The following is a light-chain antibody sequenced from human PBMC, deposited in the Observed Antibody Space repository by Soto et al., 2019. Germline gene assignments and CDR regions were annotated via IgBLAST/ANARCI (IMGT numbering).Light chain of an antibody. V-gene: IGKV1-5*03. Sequence: IQITQSPSTLSTSVGDRVSITCRASQTIFSWLAWYQQKPGKAPKLLIYKASSLESGVPSRYSGSGSGTEFTLTISGLQPEDFATYYCHQYNSFPYSFGQGTKLEIK. CDR1: QTIFSW. CDR2: KAS. J-gene: IGKJ2*03. CDR3: HQYNSFPYS.